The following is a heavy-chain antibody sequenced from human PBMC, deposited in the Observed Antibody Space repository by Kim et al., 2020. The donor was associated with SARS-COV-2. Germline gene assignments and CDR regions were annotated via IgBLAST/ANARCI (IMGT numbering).Heavy chain of an antibody. V-gene: IGHV3-7*03. D-gene: IGHD3-10*01. J-gene: IGHJ6*02. CDR2: IKQDGSEK. Sequence: GGSLRLSCAASGFTFSSYRMSWVRQAPGKGLEWVANIKQDGSEKYYVDSVKGRFTISRDNAKNSLYLQMNSLRAEDTAVYYCARDSITMVRGARMDVWGQGTTVTVSS. CDR3: ARDSITMVRGARMDV. CDR1: GFTFSSYR.